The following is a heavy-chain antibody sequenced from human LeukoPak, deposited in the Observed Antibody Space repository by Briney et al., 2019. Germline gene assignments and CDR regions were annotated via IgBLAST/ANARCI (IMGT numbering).Heavy chain of an antibody. CDR1: GFTFSNYG. D-gene: IGHD2-2*01. J-gene: IGHJ4*02. CDR2: IWFDGSKK. Sequence: GGSLRLSCAASGFTFSNYGMHWVRQAPGKGLEWVAVIWFDGSKKYYADSVKGRFTISRDNSKNTLYLQMNSLRAEDTAVYYCARGGGCSSTSCSLRFFRWGQGTLVTVSS. CDR3: ARGGGCSSTSCSLRFFR. V-gene: IGHV3-33*01.